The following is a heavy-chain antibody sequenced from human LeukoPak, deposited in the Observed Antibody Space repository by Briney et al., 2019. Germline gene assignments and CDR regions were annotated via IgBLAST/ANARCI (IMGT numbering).Heavy chain of an antibody. J-gene: IGHJ4*02. Sequence: TGGSLRLSCAASGFTFSSYSMNWVRQAPGKGLEWVSSISSSSSYIYYADSVKGRFTISRDNAKNSLYLQMNSLRAEDTAVYYCARDPADGQLWSLFDYWGQGTLVAVSS. V-gene: IGHV3-21*01. CDR2: ISSSSSYI. CDR1: GFTFSSYS. CDR3: ARDPADGQLWSLFDY. D-gene: IGHD5-18*01.